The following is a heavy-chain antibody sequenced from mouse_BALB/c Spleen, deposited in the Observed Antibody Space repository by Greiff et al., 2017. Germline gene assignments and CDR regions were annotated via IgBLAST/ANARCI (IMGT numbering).Heavy chain of an antibody. J-gene: IGHJ2*01. D-gene: IGHD1-1*01. CDR3: ARKGLRSPFDY. V-gene: IGHV3-2*02. Sequence: EVHLVESGPGLVKPSQSLSLTCTVTGYSITSDYAWNWIRQFPGNKLEWMGYISYSGSTSYNPSLKSRISITRDTSKNQFFLQLNSVTTEDTATYYCARKGLRSPFDYWGQGTTLTVSS. CDR1: GYSITSDYA. CDR2: ISYSGST.